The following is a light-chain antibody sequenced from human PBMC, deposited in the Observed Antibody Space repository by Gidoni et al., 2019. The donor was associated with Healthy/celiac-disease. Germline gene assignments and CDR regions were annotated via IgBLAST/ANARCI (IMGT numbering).Light chain of an antibody. J-gene: IGKJ3*01. V-gene: IGKV1-5*03. CDR1: QSISSW. CDR3: QQYNGYSFT. Sequence: DIQRTQSPSTLSASVGDRVTIPCRASQSISSWLAWYQQKPGKAPKLLIYKASSLESGVPSRFSGSGSGTEFTLTISSLQPDDFATYYCQQYNGYSFTFGPGTKVDI. CDR2: KAS.